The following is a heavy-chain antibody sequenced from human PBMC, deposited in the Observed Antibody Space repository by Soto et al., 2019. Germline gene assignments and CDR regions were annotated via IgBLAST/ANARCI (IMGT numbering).Heavy chain of an antibody. V-gene: IGHV5-51*01. J-gene: IGHJ4*02. CDR3: ARAVLVTSTMNYFDL. CDR2: IYPDDSDT. D-gene: IGHD2-8*02. Sequence: GESLKISCHASGYSFSNFWIAWVRQMPGEGLEWLGIIYPDDSDTRYSPSFLGQVTISADKSIKTTYLQWSSLKASDTAIYFCARAVLVTSTMNYFDLWGQGTLVTVSS. CDR1: GYSFSNFW.